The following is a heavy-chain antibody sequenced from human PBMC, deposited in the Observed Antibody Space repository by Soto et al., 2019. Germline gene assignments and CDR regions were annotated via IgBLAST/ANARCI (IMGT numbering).Heavy chain of an antibody. V-gene: IGHV4-34*01. Sequence: QVQLQQWGAGLLKPSETLSLTCAVYGGSFSGYYWSWIRQPPGKGLEWIGEINHSGSTNYNPSPKSRVTISVDTSKNQFSLKLSSVTAADTAVYYCARGVWKQKGIVVVVAATRRYNWFDPWGQGTLVTVSS. D-gene: IGHD2-15*01. J-gene: IGHJ5*02. CDR2: INHSGST. CDR3: ARGVWKQKGIVVVVAATRRYNWFDP. CDR1: GGSFSGYY.